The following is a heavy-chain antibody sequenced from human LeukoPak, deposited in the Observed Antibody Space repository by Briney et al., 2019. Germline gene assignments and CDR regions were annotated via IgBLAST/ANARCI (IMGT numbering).Heavy chain of an antibody. CDR2: IKQDGSEK. V-gene: IGHV3-7*01. CDR1: GFTFSSYW. J-gene: IGHJ4*02. CDR3: ARLAYCGGDCSQPFFDY. D-gene: IGHD2-21*02. Sequence: GGSLRLPCAASGFTFSSYWMSWVRQAPGKGLEWVANIKQDGSEKYYVDSVKGRFTISRDNAKNSLYLQMNSLRAEDTAVYYCARLAYCGGDCSQPFFDYWGQGTLVTVSS.